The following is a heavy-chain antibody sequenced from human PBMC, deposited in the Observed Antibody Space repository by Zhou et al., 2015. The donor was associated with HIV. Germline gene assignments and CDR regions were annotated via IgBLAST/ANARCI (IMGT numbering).Heavy chain of an antibody. V-gene: IGHV1-8*01. Sequence: QVQLVQSGAEVKKPGASVKVSCKASGYTFTTYDINWMRQATGQRPEWMGWMNTGGGQTGYAQKFQGRVTMTRDTSISTAYMELSGLTSEDTAMYYCASAVSSSGWYGESYYYYGMDVWGQGTTVTVSS. D-gene: IGHD6-19*01. J-gene: IGHJ6*02. CDR1: GYTFTTYD. CDR3: ASAVSSSGWYGESYYYYGMDV. CDR2: MNTGGGQT.